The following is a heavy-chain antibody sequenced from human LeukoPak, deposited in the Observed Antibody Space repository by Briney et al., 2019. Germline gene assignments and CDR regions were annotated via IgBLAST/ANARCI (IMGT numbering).Heavy chain of an antibody. CDR3: TTYYYDGSGTVFINY. Sequence: GGSLRLSCATSGFMFSGSAMHWVRQASGKGLEWIGRIRTRKNNYASAYGASVTGRFIISRDDSKKTTDLQMNSLKTEDTAVYYCTTYYYDGSGTVFINYWGQGTLVTVTS. CDR2: IRTRKNNYAS. J-gene: IGHJ4*02. D-gene: IGHD3-22*01. CDR1: GFMFSGSA. V-gene: IGHV3-73*01.